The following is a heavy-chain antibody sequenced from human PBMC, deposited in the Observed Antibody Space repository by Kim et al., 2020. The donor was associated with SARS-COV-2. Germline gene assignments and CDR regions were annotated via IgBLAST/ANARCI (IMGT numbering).Heavy chain of an antibody. J-gene: IGHJ4*01. CDR1: GGSISSSSYY. Sequence: SETLSLTCTVSGGSISSSSYYWGWIRQPPGKGLEWIGSIYYSGSTYYNPSLKSRVTISVDTSKNQFSLKLSSVTAADTAVYYCARDFSGSCDSYYFDYLG. D-gene: IGHD2-21*01. CDR3: ARDFSGSCDSYYFDY. V-gene: IGHV4-39*07. CDR2: IYYSGST.